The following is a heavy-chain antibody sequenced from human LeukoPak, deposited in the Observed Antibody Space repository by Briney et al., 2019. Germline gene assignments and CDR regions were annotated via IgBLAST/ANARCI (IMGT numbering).Heavy chain of an antibody. D-gene: IGHD3-10*01. CDR3: TTGNFGPY. CDR2: IKRKTEGGAT. CDR1: GFTFSDAW. V-gene: IGHV3-15*07. J-gene: IGHJ4*02. Sequence: PGGSLRLSCAASGFTFSDAWMNWVRQAPGKGLEWVGRIKRKTEGGATDYAGPVKGRFTISRDDSKNTLFLHVNSLKTEDTAVYYCTTGNFGPYWGQGTLVTVSS.